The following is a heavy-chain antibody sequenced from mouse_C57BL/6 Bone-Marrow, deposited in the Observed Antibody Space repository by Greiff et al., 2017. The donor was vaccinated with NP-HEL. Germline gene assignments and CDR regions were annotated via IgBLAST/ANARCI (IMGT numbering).Heavy chain of an antibody. Sequence: QVQLQQSGAELARPGASVKLSCKASGYTFTSYGISWVKQRTGQGLEWIGEIYPRSGNTYYNEKFKGKATLTADKSSSTVYMELRSLTSEDSAVYFCARACYYGSSSTHFDYWGQGTTLTVSS. CDR1: GYTFTSYG. CDR3: ARACYYGSSSTHFDY. D-gene: IGHD1-1*01. CDR2: IYPRSGNT. V-gene: IGHV1-81*01. J-gene: IGHJ2*01.